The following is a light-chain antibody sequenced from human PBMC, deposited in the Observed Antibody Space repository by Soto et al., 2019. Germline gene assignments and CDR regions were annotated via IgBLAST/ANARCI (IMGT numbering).Light chain of an antibody. CDR3: CSYAGNKTVV. V-gene: IGLV2-11*01. CDR2: DVS. CDR1: SSDVGGYIY. Sequence: QSALTQPRSVSGSPGQSVTISCTGTSSDVGGYIYVSWYQQYPAKAPKVMIYDVSRRPSGVPDRFSGSKSGNTASLTISGLRAEDEAVYYCCSYAGNKTVVFGGGTKVTVL. J-gene: IGLJ3*02.